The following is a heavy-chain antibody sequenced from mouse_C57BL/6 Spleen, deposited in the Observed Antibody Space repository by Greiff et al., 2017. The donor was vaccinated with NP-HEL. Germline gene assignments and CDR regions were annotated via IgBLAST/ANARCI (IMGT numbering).Heavy chain of an antibody. Sequence: VQLVESGAELVKPGASVKLSCKASGYTFTTYPIEWMKQNPGKSLEWIGNFHPYNDDTKYNEKFKGKATLTVDKSSSTVYVELSRFTSEDSAVYYCARGYYGSSDGYFDVWGTGTTVTVSS. CDR3: ARGYYGSSDGYFDV. CDR2: FHPYNDDT. V-gene: IGHV1-47*01. D-gene: IGHD1-1*01. CDR1: GYTFTTYP. J-gene: IGHJ1*03.